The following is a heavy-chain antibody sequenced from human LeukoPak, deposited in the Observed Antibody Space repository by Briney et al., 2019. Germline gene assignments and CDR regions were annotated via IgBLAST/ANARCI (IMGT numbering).Heavy chain of an antibody. CDR1: GFSFSNYW. V-gene: IGHV3-7*01. D-gene: IGHD3-10*01. J-gene: IGHJ4*02. Sequence: GSLRLSCAASGFSFSNYWMDWIRQAPGKGLEWVGSTKPDGSEKYYVDSVEGRFTISRDNAKNSLYLQMNGLRAEDTAVYYCARDDGSSCFAYWGQGTQVTVSS. CDR3: ARDDGSSCFAY. CDR2: TKPDGSEK.